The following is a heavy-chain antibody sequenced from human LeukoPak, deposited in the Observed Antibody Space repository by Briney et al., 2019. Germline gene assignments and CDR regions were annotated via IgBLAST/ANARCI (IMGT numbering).Heavy chain of an antibody. Sequence: SETLSLTCTVSGGSISSSDYYWSWIRQPPGKGLEWIGEINHSGSTNYNPSLKSRVTISVDTSKNQFSLKLSSVTAADTAVYYCARDGGSSWVDLYYYYYYGMDVWGQGTTVTVSS. J-gene: IGHJ6*02. D-gene: IGHD6-13*01. V-gene: IGHV4-39*07. CDR2: INHSGST. CDR1: GGSISSSDYY. CDR3: ARDGGSSWVDLYYYYYYGMDV.